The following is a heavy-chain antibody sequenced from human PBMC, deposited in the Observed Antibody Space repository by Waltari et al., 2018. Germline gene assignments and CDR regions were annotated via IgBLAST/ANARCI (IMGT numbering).Heavy chain of an antibody. Sequence: QVQLQESGPILVKPSASLSLTCCVSRGSPSNINFWKWIRQAPGEGLEWLGEIHRTGSSNYHPSLKSRLTMSVDRSNSQVSMKLKSVTAADTAVYFCATSSFVAVLDSWGRGTLVTVSS. V-gene: IGHV4-4*02. J-gene: IGHJ4*02. CDR2: IHRTGSS. CDR3: ATSSFVAVLDS. CDR1: RGSPSNINF. D-gene: IGHD6-19*01.